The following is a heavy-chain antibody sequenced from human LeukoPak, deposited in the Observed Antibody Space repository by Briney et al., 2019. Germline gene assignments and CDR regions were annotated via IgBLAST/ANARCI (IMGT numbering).Heavy chain of an antibody. J-gene: IGHJ4*02. D-gene: IGHD3-3*01. CDR1: GFTFSSDA. V-gene: IGHV3-9*01. CDR2: VCWYCGGI. CDR3: SNGRHYDFWSGYDYFDY. Sequence: GGSLRLSCAASGFTFSSDAMPWSRQAPGKGLGRVSGVCWYCGGIGYADSVKSRFTISRDNAKNYLYLQMNSLIAADTALDYCSNGRHYDFWSGYDYFDYWGQGTLVTVSS.